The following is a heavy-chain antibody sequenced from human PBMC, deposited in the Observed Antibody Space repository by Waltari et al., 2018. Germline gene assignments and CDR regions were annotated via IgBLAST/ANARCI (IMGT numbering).Heavy chain of an antibody. J-gene: IGHJ4*02. Sequence: QVQLQESGPGLVKPSQTLSLTCTVSGGSISSGSYYWSWIRQPAGKGLEWIGYIYTSGSTNYNPSLKSRVTISVDTSKNQFSLKLSSVTAADTAVYYCARTATSRTPYFDYWGQGTLVTVSS. D-gene: IGHD6-13*01. CDR1: GGSISSGSYY. V-gene: IGHV4-61*09. CDR3: ARTATSRTPYFDY. CDR2: IYTSGST.